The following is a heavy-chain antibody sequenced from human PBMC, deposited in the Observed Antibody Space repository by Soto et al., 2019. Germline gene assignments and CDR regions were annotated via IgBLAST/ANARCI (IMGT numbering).Heavy chain of an antibody. CDR1: GYTFTSYA. CDR3: ARGWVAVAGYWYFDL. Sequence: QVQLVQSGAEVKKPGASVKVSCKASGYTFTSYAMHWVRQAPGQRLEWMGWINAGNGNTKYSQKFQGRVTITRDKSASTAYMELSSLRSEDTAVYYCARGWVAVAGYWYFDLWGRGTLVTVSS. D-gene: IGHD6-19*01. V-gene: IGHV1-3*01. CDR2: INAGNGNT. J-gene: IGHJ2*01.